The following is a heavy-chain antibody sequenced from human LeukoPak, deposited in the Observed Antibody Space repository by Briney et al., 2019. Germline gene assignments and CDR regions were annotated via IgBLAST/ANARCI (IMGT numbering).Heavy chain of an antibody. J-gene: IGHJ4*02. Sequence: SETLSLTCTVSGYSISSGYYWGWIRQPPGKGLEWIGSIYHSGSTNYNPSLKSRVTISVDTSKNQFSLKLSSVTAADTAVYYCARDYYGSGSFWDWGQGTLVTVSS. CDR1: GYSISSGYY. CDR3: ARDYYGSGSFWD. CDR2: IYHSGST. D-gene: IGHD3-10*01. V-gene: IGHV4-38-2*02.